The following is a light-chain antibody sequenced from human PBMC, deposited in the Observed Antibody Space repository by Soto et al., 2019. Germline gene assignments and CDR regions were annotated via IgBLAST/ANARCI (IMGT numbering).Light chain of an antibody. CDR2: EVS. J-gene: IGLJ1*01. V-gene: IGLV2-18*02. CDR3: SSFTSISTYV. CDR1: SSDVGSYNR. Sequence: QSALTQPPSVSGSPGQSVAISCTGTSSDVGSYNRVAWYQQSPGTAPKLMIYEVSNRPSGVPGRFSGSKSGNTASLTISGLQAEDEADYYGSSFTSISTYVFGTGTKLTVL.